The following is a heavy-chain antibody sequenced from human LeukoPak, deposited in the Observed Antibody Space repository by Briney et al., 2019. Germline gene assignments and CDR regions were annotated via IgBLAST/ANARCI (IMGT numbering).Heavy chain of an antibody. J-gene: IGHJ1*01. CDR3: TTDPAMVRGPATKGYFQH. V-gene: IGHV4-61*02. CDR1: GGSISSGSYY. D-gene: IGHD3-10*01. CDR2: IYTSGST. Sequence: PSQTLSLTCTVSGGSISSGSYYWSWIRQPAGKGLEWIGRIYTSGSTNYNPSLKSRVTISVDTSKNQFSLKLSSVTAADTAVYYCTTDPAMVRGPATKGYFQHWGQGTLVTVSS.